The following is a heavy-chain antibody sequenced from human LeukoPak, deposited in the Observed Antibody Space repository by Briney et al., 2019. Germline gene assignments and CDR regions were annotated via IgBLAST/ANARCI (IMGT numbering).Heavy chain of an antibody. CDR3: AESGWFGALYFDY. Sequence: PGRSLRLSCAASAFTFSSYGMQWVRQAPGKGLEWRVVIWNDGSNKYYADSVKGRLTISRANSKNPLYLQMNSLRAEDTAVYYCAESGWFGALYFDYWGQGTLVTVSS. D-gene: IGHD6-19*01. CDR2: IWNDGSNK. CDR1: AFTFSSYG. J-gene: IGHJ4*02. V-gene: IGHV3-33*01.